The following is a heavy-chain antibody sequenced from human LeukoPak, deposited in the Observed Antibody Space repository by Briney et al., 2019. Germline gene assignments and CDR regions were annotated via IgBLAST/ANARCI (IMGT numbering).Heavy chain of an antibody. CDR1: GYTFTSYD. CDR3: AKVFLLWFGESFDY. Sequence: ASVKVSCKASGYTFTSYDINWVRQATGQGLEWMGWMNPNSGNTGYAQKLQGRVTMTRNTSISTAYMELSSLRSEDTAVYYCAKVFLLWFGESFDYWGQGTLVTVSS. CDR2: MNPNSGNT. J-gene: IGHJ4*02. V-gene: IGHV1-8*01. D-gene: IGHD3-10*01.